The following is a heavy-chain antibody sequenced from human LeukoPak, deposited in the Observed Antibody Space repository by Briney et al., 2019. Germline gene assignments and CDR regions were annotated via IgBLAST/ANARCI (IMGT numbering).Heavy chain of an antibody. CDR1: GYTFTDSE. Sequence: ASVKVSCKASGYTFTDSEMHWVRQAPGQGPEWMGWISPASGDTIYAQKFRGRVTMTRDTSITTAYMEMTSLRFDDTAVYYCVRALPSAGWGQGTLVTVSS. J-gene: IGHJ4*02. D-gene: IGHD6-25*01. CDR2: ISPASGDT. V-gene: IGHV1-2*02. CDR3: VRALPSAG.